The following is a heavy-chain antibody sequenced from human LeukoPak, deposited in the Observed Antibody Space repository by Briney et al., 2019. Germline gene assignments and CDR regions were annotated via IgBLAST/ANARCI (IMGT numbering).Heavy chain of an antibody. V-gene: IGHV3-33*08. J-gene: IGHJ4*02. CDR3: AGCLSRDGYNCGVDY. CDR1: GFTFSSYG. CDR2: IWYDGSNT. D-gene: IGHD5-24*01. Sequence: QPGGSLRLSCAASGFTFSSYGMHWVRQAPGKGLEWVAVIWYDGSNTYYADAVKGRFTISRDNSKNTLYLQMNSLRAEDTAVYYCAGCLSRDGYNCGVDYWGQGTLVTVSS.